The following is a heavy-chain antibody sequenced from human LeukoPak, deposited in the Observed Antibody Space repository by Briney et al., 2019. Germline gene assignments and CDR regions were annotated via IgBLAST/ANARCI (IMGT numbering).Heavy chain of an antibody. CDR1: GFTYRLHA. J-gene: IGHJ4*02. CDR3: AKRSGPSCYGFIDY. CDR2: LSGGADST. Sequence: GGCLRLSCAASGFTYRLHAMCCVRHAPGRGLEWGSALSGGADSTYYAGSVKGRFTLSRDNAKTTLSLQMNGLRAEDTAVYYCAKRSGPSCYGFIDYWGQGTLVTVSS. V-gene: IGHV3-23*01. D-gene: IGHD2-2*01.